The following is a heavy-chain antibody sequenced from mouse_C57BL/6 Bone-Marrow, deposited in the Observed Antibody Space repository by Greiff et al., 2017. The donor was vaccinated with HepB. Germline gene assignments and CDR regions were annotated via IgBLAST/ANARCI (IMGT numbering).Heavy chain of an antibody. D-gene: IGHD2-5*01. CDR2: INPNNGGT. J-gene: IGHJ4*01. CDR1: GYTFTDYY. V-gene: IGHV1-26*01. Sequence: EVQLQQSGPELVKPGASVKISCKASGYTFTDYYMNWVKQSHGKSLEWIGDINPNNGGTSYNQKFKGKATLTVDKSSSTAYMELRSLTSEDSAVYYCARRPYSNPDRAMDYWGQGTSVTVSS. CDR3: ARRPYSNPDRAMDY.